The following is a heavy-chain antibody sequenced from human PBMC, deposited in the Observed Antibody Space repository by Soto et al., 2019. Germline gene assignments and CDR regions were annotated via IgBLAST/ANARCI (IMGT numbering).Heavy chain of an antibody. CDR1: GGSISSGDYY. V-gene: IGHV4-30-4*01. CDR3: ASVSSSGWDGYYFDY. J-gene: IGHJ4*02. D-gene: IGHD6-19*01. CDR2: IYYSGST. Sequence: SETLSLTCTVSGGSISSGDYYWSWIRQPPGKGLEWIGYIYYSGSTYYNPSLKSRVTISVDTSKNQFSLKLSSVTAADTAVYYCASVSSSGWDGYYFDYWGQGTLVTVSS.